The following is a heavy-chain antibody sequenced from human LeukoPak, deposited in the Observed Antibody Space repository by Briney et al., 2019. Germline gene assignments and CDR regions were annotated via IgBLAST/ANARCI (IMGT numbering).Heavy chain of an antibody. CDR2: IYYSGST. Sequence: SETLSLTCTVSGGSISSYYWSWIRQPPGKGLEWIGSIYYSGSTYYNPSLKSRVTISVDTSKNQFSLKLSSVTAADTAVYYCAGGVVVVVAATPFDYWGQGTLVTVSS. CDR3: AGGVVVVVAATPFDY. J-gene: IGHJ4*02. D-gene: IGHD2-15*01. V-gene: IGHV4-59*05. CDR1: GGSISSYY.